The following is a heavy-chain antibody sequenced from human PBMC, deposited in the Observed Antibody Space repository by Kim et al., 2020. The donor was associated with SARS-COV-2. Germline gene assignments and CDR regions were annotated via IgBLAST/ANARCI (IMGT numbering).Heavy chain of an antibody. Sequence: GNTNDAQKLQGRVTMTTDTSTTTAYMELRSLRSDDTAVYYCAGGGGYIDYWGQGTLVTVSS. J-gene: IGHJ4*02. V-gene: IGHV1-18*01. CDR3: AGGGGYIDY. D-gene: IGHD5-12*01. CDR2: GNT.